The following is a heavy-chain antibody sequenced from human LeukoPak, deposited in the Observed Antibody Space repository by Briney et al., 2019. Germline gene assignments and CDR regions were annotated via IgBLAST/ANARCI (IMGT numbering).Heavy chain of an antibody. CDR3: AKGRWGLTINNFDL. D-gene: IGHD3/OR15-3a*01. CDR1: GFNLSTYA. V-gene: IGHV3-23*01. Sequence: GGSLRLSCAASGFNLSTYAMGWVRQAPGKGLEWVSVISDGGDSTYYGDSVKGRFTISRDSSKNTLYLQMNSLGGEDTALYYCAKGRWGLTINNFDLWGQGTMVTVSS. CDR2: ISDGGDST. J-gene: IGHJ3*01.